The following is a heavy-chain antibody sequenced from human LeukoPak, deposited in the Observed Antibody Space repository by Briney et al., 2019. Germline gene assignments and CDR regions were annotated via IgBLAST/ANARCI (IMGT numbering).Heavy chain of an antibody. J-gene: IGHJ6*02. CDR2: ISSSSSTI. V-gene: IGHV3-48*04. D-gene: IGHD1-26*01. CDR3: ARVMGGSSYYYYVMDV. Sequence: PGGSLRLSCAASGFTFSSYSMNWVRQAPGKGLEGVSYISSSSSTIYYADSVKGRFTISRDNAKNSLYLQMNSLRAEDTAVYFCARVMGGSSYYYYVMDVWGQGTTVTVSS. CDR1: GFTFSSYS.